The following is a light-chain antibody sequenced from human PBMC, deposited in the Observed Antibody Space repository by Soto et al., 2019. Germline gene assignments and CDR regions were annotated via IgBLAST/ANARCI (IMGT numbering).Light chain of an antibody. CDR2: DVT. J-gene: IGLJ1*01. Sequence: QSVLTQPASVSGSPGQSITISCTGTGSDIGSYNYVSWYQHHPGKVPKFMIYDVTNRPSGVSDRFSGSKSGNTASLTISGLQAEDEADYYCNSYTSASTYVFGTGTKVTVL. CDR3: NSYTSASTYV. CDR1: GSDIGSYNY. V-gene: IGLV2-14*03.